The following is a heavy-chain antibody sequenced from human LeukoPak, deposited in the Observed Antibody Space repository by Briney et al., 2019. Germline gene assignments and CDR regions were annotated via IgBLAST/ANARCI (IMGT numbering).Heavy chain of an antibody. CDR2: IHDSGST. CDR3: ARHVGHYDGSGYYYDWYFDL. V-gene: IGHV4-59*08. CDR1: GGYISSSF. J-gene: IGHJ2*01. Sequence: PSETLSLTCIDSGGYISSSFWSWIRQPPGKGLEWIGNIHDSGSTNFSPSLKSRVTISVDTSKNQFSLKLSSVTAADTAVYYCARHVGHYDGSGYYYDWYFDLWGGGTLVTVSS. D-gene: IGHD3-22*01.